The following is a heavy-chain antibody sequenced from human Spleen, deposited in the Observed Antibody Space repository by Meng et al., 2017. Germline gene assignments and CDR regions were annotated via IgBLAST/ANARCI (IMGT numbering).Heavy chain of an antibody. J-gene: IGHJ4*02. CDR2: IIPIFGTA. D-gene: IGHD3-22*01. CDR1: GSTFSSYA. Sequence: SVKVSCKASGSTFSSYAISWVRQAPGQGLEWMGGIIPIFGTANYAQKFQGRVTITADESTSTAYMELSSLRSDDTAVYYCARGYYDSSGYWGYWGQGTLVTVSS. CDR3: ARGYYDSSGYWGY. V-gene: IGHV1-69*13.